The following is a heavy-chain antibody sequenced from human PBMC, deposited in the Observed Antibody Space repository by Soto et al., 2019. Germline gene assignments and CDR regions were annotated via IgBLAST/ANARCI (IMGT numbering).Heavy chain of an antibody. J-gene: IGHJ6*02. Sequence: ASVKVSCKVSGYTLTELSMHWVRQAPGKGLEWMGGFDPEDGETIYAQKFQGRVTMTEDTSTDTAYMELSSLRSEDTAVYYCATVLDFWKDYYVMDVWAKGPRSPSP. CDR3: ATVLDFWKDYYVMDV. D-gene: IGHD3-3*01. CDR2: FDPEDGET. V-gene: IGHV1-24*01. CDR1: GYTLTELS.